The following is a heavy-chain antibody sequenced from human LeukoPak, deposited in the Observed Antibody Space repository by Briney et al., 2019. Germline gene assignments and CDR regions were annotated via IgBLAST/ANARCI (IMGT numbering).Heavy chain of an antibody. CDR1: GYTFTGYY. V-gene: IGHV1-2*02. Sequence: GSVKVSCKASGYTFTGYYMHWVRQAPGQGLEWMGWINPNSGGTNYAQKFQGRVTMTRDTSISTAYMELSRLRSDDTAVYYCARVRTLRLSRELYRKGTGAFDIWGQGTMVTVSS. J-gene: IGHJ3*02. D-gene: IGHD1-26*01. CDR3: ARVRTLRLSRELYRKGTGAFDI. CDR2: INPNSGGT.